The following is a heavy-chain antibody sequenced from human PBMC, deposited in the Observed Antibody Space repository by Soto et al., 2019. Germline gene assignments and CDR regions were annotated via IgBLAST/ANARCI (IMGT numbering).Heavy chain of an antibody. CDR2: ISSSSSYI. D-gene: IGHD3-10*01. J-gene: IGHJ4*02. Sequence: EVQLVESGGGLVKPGGSLRLSCAASGFTFSSYSMNWVRQAPGKGLEWVSSISSSSSYIYYADSVKGRFTISRDNAKNSLYLQMNSLRAEDTAVYYCARDERAYYGSGSYHVGYWGQGTLVTVSS. CDR3: ARDERAYYGSGSYHVGY. V-gene: IGHV3-21*01. CDR1: GFTFSSYS.